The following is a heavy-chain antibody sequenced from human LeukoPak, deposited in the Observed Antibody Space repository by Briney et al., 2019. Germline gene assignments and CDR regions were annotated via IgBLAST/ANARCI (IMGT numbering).Heavy chain of an antibody. CDR3: ARDLGAYYDFWSGPLIFDY. J-gene: IGHJ4*02. D-gene: IGHD3-3*01. CDR2: INPSGGST. CDR1: GYTFTSYY. Sequence: ASVKVSCKASGYTFTSYYMHWVRQAPGQGLEWMGIINPSGGSTSYAQKFQGRVTMTTDTSTSTAYMELRSLRSDDTAVYYCARDLGAYYDFWSGPLIFDYWGQGTLVTVSS. V-gene: IGHV1-46*01.